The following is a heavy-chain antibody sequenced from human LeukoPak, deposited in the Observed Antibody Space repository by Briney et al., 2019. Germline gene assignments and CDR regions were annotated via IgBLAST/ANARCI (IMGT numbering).Heavy chain of an antibody. CDR1: GFTFGSYA. J-gene: IGHJ4*02. D-gene: IGHD3-22*01. CDR2: IYSGGST. Sequence: QPGGSLRLSRATSGFTFGSYALTWVRQAPGKGLEWVSVIYSGGSTYYADSVKGRFTISRDNSKNTLYLQMNSLRAEDTAVYYCARALSSGYYPYYFDYWGQGTLVTVSS. CDR3: ARALSSGYYPYYFDY. V-gene: IGHV3-53*01.